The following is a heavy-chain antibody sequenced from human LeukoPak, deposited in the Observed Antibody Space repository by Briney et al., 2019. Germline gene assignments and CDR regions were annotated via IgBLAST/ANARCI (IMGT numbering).Heavy chain of an antibody. J-gene: IGHJ4*02. V-gene: IGHV6-1*01. D-gene: IGHD3-10*01. Sequence: SQTLSLTCDISGDSVSSNSAAWNWIRQSPSRGLEWLGRTYYRCKWYNDYAISVKSRMTINADTSKNQFSLQLNSVTPEDTAVYYCAKGRWALFDCWGQGTLVIVSS. CDR1: GDSVSSNSAA. CDR3: AKGRWALFDC. CDR2: TYYRCKWYN.